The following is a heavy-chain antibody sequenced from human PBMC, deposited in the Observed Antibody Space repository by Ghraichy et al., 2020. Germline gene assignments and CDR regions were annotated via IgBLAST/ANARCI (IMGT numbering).Heavy chain of an antibody. CDR2: ISSSSRAV. D-gene: IGHD4-23*01. Sequence: GSLRLSCVGSGFTFSTYNMNWVRQSPGKGLEWVSYISSSSRAVFYADSVKGRFNISRDNAQNSLYLQMNSLRDEDTAEYYCARASTVVRFYYYDGMDVWGQGTTVTVSS. CDR3: ARASTVVRFYYYDGMDV. J-gene: IGHJ6*02. V-gene: IGHV3-48*02. CDR1: GFTFSTYN.